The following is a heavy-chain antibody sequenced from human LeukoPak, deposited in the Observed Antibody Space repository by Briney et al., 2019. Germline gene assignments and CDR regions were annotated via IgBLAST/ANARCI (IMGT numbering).Heavy chain of an antibody. CDR2: INTNTGNP. CDR1: GYTFTSYA. J-gene: IGHJ4*02. D-gene: IGHD6-13*01. CDR3: ARGPHARYSSSQYYFDY. V-gene: IGHV7-4-1*02. Sequence: ASVKVSCRASGYTFTSYAMNWVRQAPGQGLEWMGWINTNTGNPTYAQGFTGRFVFSLDTSVSTAYLQISSLKAEDTAVYYCARGPHARYSSSQYYFDYWGQGTLVTVSS.